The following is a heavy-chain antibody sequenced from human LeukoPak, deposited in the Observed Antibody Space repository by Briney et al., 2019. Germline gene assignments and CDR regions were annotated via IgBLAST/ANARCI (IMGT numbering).Heavy chain of an antibody. CDR2: INSHNGDT. Sequence: ASVKVSCKASGYSLVFFGVSWVRQAPGQGLEWTGWINSHNGDTKYAERLQGRVFMTTDTSTSTSYMELRSLRSDDTAVYYCARAVSGSLYGDFDFWGQGTLVTVSS. CDR3: ARAVSGSLYGDFDF. J-gene: IGHJ4*02. D-gene: IGHD1-26*01. CDR1: GYSLVFFG. V-gene: IGHV1-18*01.